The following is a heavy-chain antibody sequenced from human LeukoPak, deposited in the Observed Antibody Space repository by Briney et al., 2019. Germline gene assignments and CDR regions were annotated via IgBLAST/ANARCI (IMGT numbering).Heavy chain of an antibody. V-gene: IGHV4-39*01. CDR1: GGSISSSSYY. CDR2: IYYSGST. CDR3: ARLDGLHLGHR. D-gene: IGHD3-3*02. J-gene: IGHJ5*02. Sequence: SETLSLTCTVSGGSISSSSYYWGWVRQPPGKGLEWIGTIYYSGSTYYNPSLQSRVTISANTPKNQFSRKLSVVTAVATALYSCARLDGLHLGHRWGGGTLVSVSS.